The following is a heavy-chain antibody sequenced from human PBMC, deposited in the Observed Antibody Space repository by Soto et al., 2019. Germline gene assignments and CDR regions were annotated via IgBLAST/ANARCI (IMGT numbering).Heavy chain of an antibody. V-gene: IGHV1-2*04. Sequence: APVKSSCNASGYTFTGYYMPWVRQAPGQGLEWIGWINPNSGGTNYAQKFQGWVTMTRDTSISTDYMEMSRLRSDDTAVYYSPSRLGRALYDSSGCSLDDAFDIWSQGTMVTVSS. CDR3: PSRLGRALYDSSGCSLDDAFDI. D-gene: IGHD3-22*01. CDR1: GYTFTGYY. J-gene: IGHJ3*02. CDR2: INPNSGGT.